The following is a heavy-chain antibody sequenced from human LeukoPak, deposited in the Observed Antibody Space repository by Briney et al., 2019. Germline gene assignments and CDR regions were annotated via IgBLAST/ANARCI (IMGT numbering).Heavy chain of an antibody. CDR3: ARQGIVVVPAAIKGGFDY. J-gene: IGHJ4*02. V-gene: IGHV5-51*01. D-gene: IGHD2-2*02. Sequence: GESRKISCKGSGYSFTSYWIGWVRQMPGKGLEWMGIIYPGDSDTRYSPSFQGQVTISADKSISTAYLQWSSLKASDTAMYYRARQGIVVVPAAIKGGFDYWGQGTLVTVSS. CDR2: IYPGDSDT. CDR1: GYSFTSYW.